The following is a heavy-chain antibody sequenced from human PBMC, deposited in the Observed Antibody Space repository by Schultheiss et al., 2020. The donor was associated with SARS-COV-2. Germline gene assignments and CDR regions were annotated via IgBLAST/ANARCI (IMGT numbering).Heavy chain of an antibody. Sequence: SVKVSCKASGGTFSSYAISWVRQAPGQGLEWMGGIIPIFGTANYAQKFQGRVTITADESTSTAYMELRSLRSDDTAVYYCARETVTTVFLLRDYGMDVWGQGTTVTVSS. CDR3: ARETVTTVFLLRDYGMDV. CDR1: GGTFSSYA. CDR2: IIPIFGTA. J-gene: IGHJ6*02. D-gene: IGHD4-17*01. V-gene: IGHV1-69*13.